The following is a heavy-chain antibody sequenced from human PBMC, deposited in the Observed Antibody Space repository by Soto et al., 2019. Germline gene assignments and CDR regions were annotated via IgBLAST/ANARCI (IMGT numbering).Heavy chain of an antibody. CDR2: INHSGST. J-gene: IGHJ4*02. CDR1: GGSFSGYY. V-gene: IGHV4-34*01. D-gene: IGHD3-22*01. Sequence: SETLSLTCAVYGGSFSGYYWSWIRQPPGKGLEWIGEINHSGSTNYNPSLKSRVTISVDTSKDQFSLKLSSVTAADTAVYYCARTHYYDSSGYYSASRYFDYWGQGTLVTVSS. CDR3: ARTHYYDSSGYYSASRYFDY.